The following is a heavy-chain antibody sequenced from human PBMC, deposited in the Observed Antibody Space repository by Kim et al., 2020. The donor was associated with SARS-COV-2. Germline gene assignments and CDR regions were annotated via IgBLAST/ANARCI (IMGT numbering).Heavy chain of an antibody. CDR3: TTEYCSGGSCYPSPSYYYYYYGMDF. V-gene: IGHV3-15*01. D-gene: IGHD2-15*01. Sequence: GGSLRLSCAASGFTFSNAWMSWVRQAPGKGLEWVGRIKSKTDGGTTDYAAPVKGRFTISRDDSKNTLYLQMNRLKTEDTAVYYCTTEYCSGGSCYPSPSYYYYYYGMDFWGQGTTVTVSS. J-gene: IGHJ6*02. CDR2: IKSKTDGGTT. CDR1: GFTFSNAW.